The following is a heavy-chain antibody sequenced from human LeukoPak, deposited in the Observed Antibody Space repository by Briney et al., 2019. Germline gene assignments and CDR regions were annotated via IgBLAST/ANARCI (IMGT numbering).Heavy chain of an antibody. CDR2: INTNTRNP. D-gene: IGHD5-18*01. J-gene: IGHJ6*02. CDR3: ARERGQLSLFSDYYYGMDV. Sequence: ASVKVSCKASGYTFTSYAMNWVRQAPGQGLEWMGWINTNTRNPTYAQGFTGRFVFSLDTSVSTAYLQISSLKAEDTAVYYCARERGQLSLFSDYYYGMDVWGQGTTVTVSS. CDR1: GYTFTSYA. V-gene: IGHV7-4-1*02.